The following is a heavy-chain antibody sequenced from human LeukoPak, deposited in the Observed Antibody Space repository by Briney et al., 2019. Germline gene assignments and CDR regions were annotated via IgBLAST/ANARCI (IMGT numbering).Heavy chain of an antibody. CDR2: IIPIFGTA. CDR3: ARAGPSYYDSSGYGNWFDP. D-gene: IGHD3-22*01. Sequence: SVKVSCKASGGTFSSYAISWVRQAPGQGLEWMGGIIPIFGTANYAQKFQGRVTMTRDTSTSTVYMELSSLRSEDTAVYYCARAGPSYYDSSGYGNWFDPWGQGTLVTVSS. V-gene: IGHV1-69*05. CDR1: GGTFSSYA. J-gene: IGHJ5*02.